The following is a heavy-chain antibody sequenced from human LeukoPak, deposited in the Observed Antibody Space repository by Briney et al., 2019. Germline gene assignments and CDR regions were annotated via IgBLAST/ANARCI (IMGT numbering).Heavy chain of an antibody. D-gene: IGHD3-16*01. V-gene: IGHV4-39*07. CDR3: ARRPLRRHAFDI. CDR2: IYYSGST. CDR1: GGSISSSSYY. J-gene: IGHJ3*02. Sequence: PSETLSLTCTVSGGSISSSSYYWGWIRQPPGKGLEWIGSIYYSGSTYYNPSLKSRVTISVDTSKNQFSLKLSSVTAADTAVYYCARRPLRRHAFDIWGQGTMVTVSS.